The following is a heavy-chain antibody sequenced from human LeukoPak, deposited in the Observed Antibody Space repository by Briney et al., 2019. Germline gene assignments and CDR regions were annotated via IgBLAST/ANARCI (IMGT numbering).Heavy chain of an antibody. J-gene: IGHJ4*02. CDR2: ISYDGSNK. CDR3: AKGGEIVATIGFDY. CDR1: GFTFSSYG. D-gene: IGHD5-12*01. Sequence: PGGSLRLSCAASGFTFSSYGMHWVRQAPGKGLEWVAVISYDGSNKYYADSVKSRFTISRDNSKNTLYLQMNSLRAEDTAVYYCAKGGEIVATIGFDYWGQGTLVTVSS. V-gene: IGHV3-30*18.